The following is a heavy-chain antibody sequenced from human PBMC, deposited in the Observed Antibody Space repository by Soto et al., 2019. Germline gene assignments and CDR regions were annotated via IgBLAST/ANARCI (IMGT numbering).Heavy chain of an antibody. CDR1: GFTFTTHA. CDR2: INAGNGNT. Sequence: QVHLVQSGAEVKEPGASVKVSCKTSGFTFTTHAIHWVRQAPGQRFEWMGWINAGNGNTKYSQRFQDRVTITRDTSASKAYMGLSSLTPEDRAVYYWARRNNSGPIDYWGQGTLSPSPQ. J-gene: IGHJ4*02. D-gene: IGHD5-12*01. V-gene: IGHV1-3*01. CDR3: ARRNNSGPIDY.